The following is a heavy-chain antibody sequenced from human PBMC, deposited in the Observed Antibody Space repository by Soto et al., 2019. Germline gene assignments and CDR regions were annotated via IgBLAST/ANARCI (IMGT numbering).Heavy chain of an antibody. CDR2: ISSRSSTI. CDR3: AKDGGYSYGPYDY. Sequence: EVQLVESGGGLVQPGGSLRLSCAASGFTFGSYSMNWVRQAPGKGLEWVSYISSRSSTIYYADSVEGRFTVSRDNAHNPLYLQMTRLRAEDTDVYYCAKDGGYSYGPYDYWGQGTLVTVSS. D-gene: IGHD5-18*01. V-gene: IGHV3-48*01. J-gene: IGHJ4*02. CDR1: GFTFGSYS.